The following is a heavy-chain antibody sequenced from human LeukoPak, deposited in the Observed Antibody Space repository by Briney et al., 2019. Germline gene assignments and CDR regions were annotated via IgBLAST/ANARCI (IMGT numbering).Heavy chain of an antibody. Sequence: GGSLRLSCAASGFTFVNAWMTWVRQAPGKGLECVGRITSKTDGGTTDYAAPVKGRFTISRDDSKNTLYLQMNSLKTEDTAVYYCTTFGDSSGPGYWGQGTLVTVSS. D-gene: IGHD3-22*01. J-gene: IGHJ4*02. CDR2: ITSKTDGGTT. CDR1: GFTFVNAW. CDR3: TTFGDSSGPGY. V-gene: IGHV3-15*01.